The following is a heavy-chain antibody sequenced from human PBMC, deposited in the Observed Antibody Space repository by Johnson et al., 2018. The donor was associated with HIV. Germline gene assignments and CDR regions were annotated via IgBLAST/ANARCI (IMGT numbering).Heavy chain of an antibody. CDR1: GFTFSSYA. CDR2: ISYDGSNK. Sequence: QVQLVESGGGVVQPGRSLRLSCAASGFTFSSYAMHWVRQAPGKGLEWVAVISYDGSNKYYADSVKGRITICRDNSKNTLYLQMNSLRAEDTAVYYCARVVSDYNFWSGGRAFDIWGQGTMVTVSS. CDR3: ARVVSDYNFWSGGRAFDI. D-gene: IGHD3-3*01. J-gene: IGHJ3*02. V-gene: IGHV3-30-3*01.